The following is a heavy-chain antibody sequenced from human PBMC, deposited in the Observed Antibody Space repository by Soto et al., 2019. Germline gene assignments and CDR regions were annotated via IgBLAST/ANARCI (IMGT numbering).Heavy chain of an antibody. V-gene: IGHV6-1*01. CDR1: GDSVSSNIAA. CDR2: TYYRSKWFN. CDR3: ARAPSSSLAFDI. D-gene: IGHD6-13*01. Sequence: PSQTLSLTCAISGDSVSSNIAAWHWIRQSPSRGLEWLGRTYYRSKWFNDYAVSVKSRITINPDTSENQFSLHLNSVSPEDTAVYYCARAPSSSLAFDIWGQGTMVTVSS. J-gene: IGHJ3*02.